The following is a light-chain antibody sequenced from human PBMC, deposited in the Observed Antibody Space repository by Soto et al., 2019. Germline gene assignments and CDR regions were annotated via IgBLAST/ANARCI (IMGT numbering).Light chain of an antibody. Sequence: EIVLTQSPGTLSLSPGERATLSCRASQTVSSTYLGWYQQKPGQAPRLLIYGASSRATGIPERFSGSGYGTDFTLTIARLEPEDFAVCYCQQYHSSPYTFGQGTRLEIK. V-gene: IGKV3-20*01. J-gene: IGKJ2*01. CDR3: QQYHSSPYT. CDR2: GAS. CDR1: QTVSSTY.